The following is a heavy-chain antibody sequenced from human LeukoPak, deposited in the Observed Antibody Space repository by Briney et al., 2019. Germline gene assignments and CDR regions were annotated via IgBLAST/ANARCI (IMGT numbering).Heavy chain of an antibody. V-gene: IGHV4-31*03. D-gene: IGHD2-15*01. Sequence: SQTLSLTCTVSGDSISSGGYYWSWIRQHPGKGLEWIGYIYYSGSTYYNPSLKSRVTISVDTSKNQFSLKLSSVTAADTAVYYCARDGGYCSGGSCYSNAFDIWGQGTVVTVSS. CDR2: IYYSGST. J-gene: IGHJ3*02. CDR1: GDSISSGGYY. CDR3: ARDGGYCSGGSCYSNAFDI.